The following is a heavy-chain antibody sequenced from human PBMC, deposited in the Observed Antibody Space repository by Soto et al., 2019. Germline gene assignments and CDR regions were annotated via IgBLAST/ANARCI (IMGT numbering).Heavy chain of an antibody. J-gene: IGHJ2*01. V-gene: IGHV4-39*01. CDR1: GGSISSSSYY. D-gene: IGHD2-15*01. CDR2: IYYSGST. CDR3: ARPPSYCSGGSCYLRATGWYFDL. Sequence: SETLSLTCTVSGGSISSSSYYWGWIRQPPGKGLEWIGSIYYSGSTYYNPSLKSRVTISVDTSKNQFSLKLSSVTAADTAVYYCARPPSYCSGGSCYLRATGWYFDLWGRGTLVTVSS.